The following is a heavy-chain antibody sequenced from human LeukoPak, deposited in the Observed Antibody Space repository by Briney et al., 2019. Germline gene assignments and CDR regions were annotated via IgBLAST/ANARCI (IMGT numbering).Heavy chain of an antibody. CDR3: ARSRNNHFDY. V-gene: IGHV1-2*02. D-gene: IGHD1-14*01. CDR2: INPDSGVT. J-gene: IGHJ4*02. Sequence: APVKVSCKASGYTFTGYYMHWVRQAPGQGLEWMGWINPDSGVTHYAQSFQGRVTMTRDTSISTAYMELSRLRSDDTAVYYCARSRNNHFDYWGQGTLVTVSS. CDR1: GYTFTGYY.